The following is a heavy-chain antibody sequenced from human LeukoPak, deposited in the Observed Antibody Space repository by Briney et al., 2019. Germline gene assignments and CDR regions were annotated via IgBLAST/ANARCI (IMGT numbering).Heavy chain of an antibody. J-gene: IGHJ3*02. D-gene: IGHD2-2*01. Sequence: GGTLRLSCAASGFTLCSYSMNWVRDAPGKGLEWVSSITSSSSYIYYADSLKGRFTISRDNAKNSLYLQMISLRAEDTAVYYCARGYCSSTSCYAFYIWGQGTMVTLSS. V-gene: IGHV3-21*01. CDR1: GFTLCSYS. CDR3: ARGYCSSTSCYAFYI. CDR2: ITSSSSYI.